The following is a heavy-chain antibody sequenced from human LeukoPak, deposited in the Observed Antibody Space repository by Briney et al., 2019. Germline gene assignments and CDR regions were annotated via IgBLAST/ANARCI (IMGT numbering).Heavy chain of an antibody. CDR2: IIPILGIA. J-gene: IGHJ6*02. CDR3: ARTHYYDGSGRQGPGTYYFGMDV. V-gene: IGHV1-69*04. Sequence: SVKVSCKASGGTFSSYAISWVRQAPGQGPEWMGRIIPILGIANHAQNFQGRVTITADKSTSTAYMELSSLRSEDTAVYYCARTHYYDGSGRQGPGTYYFGMDVWGQGTTVTVSS. CDR1: GGTFSSYA. D-gene: IGHD3-22*01.